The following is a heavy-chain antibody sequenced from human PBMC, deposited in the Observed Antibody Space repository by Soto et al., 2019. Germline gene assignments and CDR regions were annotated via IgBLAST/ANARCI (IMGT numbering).Heavy chain of an antibody. J-gene: IGHJ4*02. CDR3: VREKVTMIVGFYYFDY. D-gene: IGHD3-22*01. V-gene: IGHV3-66*01. CDR1: GFTVSSNY. Sequence: EMQLVESGGGLVQPGGSLRLSCAASGFTVSSNYMSWVRQAPGKGLEWVSVIYAGGSTHYAESVEGGFTISRDNSRNMLYLQMNSLRAEDTAVYYCVREKVTMIVGFYYFDYWGQGTRVTVSS. CDR2: IYAGGST.